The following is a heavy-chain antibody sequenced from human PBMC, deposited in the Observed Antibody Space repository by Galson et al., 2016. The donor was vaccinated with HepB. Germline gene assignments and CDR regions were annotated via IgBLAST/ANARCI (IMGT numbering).Heavy chain of an antibody. V-gene: IGHV3-7*01. CDR1: GFTFSNYW. CDR3: ARDQTGVKRGSDY. J-gene: IGHJ4*02. CDR2: IRPDGSVQ. D-gene: IGHD3-10*01. Sequence: SLRLSCATSGFTFSNYWMTWVRQAPGKGLEWVANIRPDGSVQNYVDSVRGRFTISRDNAMNSLYLQMNSLRVEDTAVYYCARDQTGVKRGSDYWGQGTPVTVSS.